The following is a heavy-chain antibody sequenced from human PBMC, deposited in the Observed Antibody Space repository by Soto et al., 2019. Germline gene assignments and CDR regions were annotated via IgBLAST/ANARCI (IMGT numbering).Heavy chain of an antibody. V-gene: IGHV1-69*12. CDR1: GGTFSSYA. D-gene: IGHD6-19*01. J-gene: IGHJ1*01. CDR3: ARDLPGIAVAGTWYFQH. CDR2: IIPIFGTA. Sequence: QVQLVQSGAEVKKPGSSVKVSCKASGGTFSSYAISWVRQAPGQGLEWMGGIIPIFGTANYAQKFQGRVTITADESTSTAYMELSSLRSEDTAVYYCARDLPGIAVAGTWYFQHWGQGTLVTVSS.